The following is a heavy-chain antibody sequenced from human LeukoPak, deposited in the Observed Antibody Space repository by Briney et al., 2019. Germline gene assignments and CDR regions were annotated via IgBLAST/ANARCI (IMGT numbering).Heavy chain of an antibody. CDR2: IYYSGST. CDR3: ARSEGITMVRGVYFDY. V-gene: IGHV4-59*01. CDR1: GGSISSYY. J-gene: IGHJ4*02. Sequence: TSETLSLTCTVSGGSISSYYWSWIRQPPGKGLEWIGYIYYSGSTNYNPSLKSRVTISVDTSKNQFSLKLSSVTAADTAVYYCARSEGITMVRGVYFDYWGQGTLVTVS. D-gene: IGHD3-10*01.